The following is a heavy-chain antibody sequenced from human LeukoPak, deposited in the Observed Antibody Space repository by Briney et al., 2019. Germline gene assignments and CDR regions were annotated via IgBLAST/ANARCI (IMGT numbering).Heavy chain of an antibody. V-gene: IGHV3-20*04. J-gene: IGHJ4*02. CDR3: ASTRGYCSGGSCYSDPFGY. CDR1: GFTFDDYG. D-gene: IGHD2-15*01. Sequence: GGSLRLSCAASGFTFDDYGMSWVRQAPGKGLEWVSGINWNGGSTGYADSVKGRFTISRDNAKNSLYLQMNGLRAEDTALYYCASTRGYCSGGSCYSDPFGYWGQGTLVTVSS. CDR2: INWNGGST.